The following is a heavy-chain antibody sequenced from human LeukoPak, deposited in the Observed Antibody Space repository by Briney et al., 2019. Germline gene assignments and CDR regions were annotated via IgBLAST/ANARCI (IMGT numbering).Heavy chain of an antibody. D-gene: IGHD3-3*01. V-gene: IGHV3-30*04. CDR3: AKGITGGPDY. CDR2: ISYDGSNK. Sequence: GGSLRLSCAASGFTFSSNAMHWVRQAPGKGLEWVAIISYDGSNKYYTDSVKGRFTISRDNSKNTLYLQMNSLRAEDTAMYYCAKGITGGPDYWGQGTLVTVSS. J-gene: IGHJ4*02. CDR1: GFTFSSNA.